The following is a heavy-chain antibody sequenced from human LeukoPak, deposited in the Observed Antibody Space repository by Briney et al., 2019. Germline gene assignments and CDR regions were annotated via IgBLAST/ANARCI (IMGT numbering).Heavy chain of an antibody. J-gene: IGHJ3*02. Sequence: SQTLSLTCTVSGGSISSGDYYWSWIRQPPGKGLEWIGYIYYSGSTYYNPSLKSRVTISVDTSKNQFSLKLSSVTAADTAVYYCARAPPYCGGDCYHRAFDIWGQGTMVTVSS. CDR3: ARAPPYCGGDCYHRAFDI. V-gene: IGHV4-30-4*01. D-gene: IGHD2-21*02. CDR2: IYYSGST. CDR1: GGSISSGDYY.